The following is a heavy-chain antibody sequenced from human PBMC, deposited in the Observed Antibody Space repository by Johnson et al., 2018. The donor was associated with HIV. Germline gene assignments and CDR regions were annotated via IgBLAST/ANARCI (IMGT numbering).Heavy chain of an antibody. CDR3: ARDSKVPRYNWNDAGFDM. D-gene: IGHD1-1*01. CDR2: IKSKTDGGTT. V-gene: IGHV3-15*01. CDR1: GFTFSNAW. Sequence: VQLVESGGGLVKPGGSLRLSCAASGFTFSNAWMSWVRQAPGKGLEWVGRIKSKTDGGTTDYAAPVKGRFTISRDDSKNTLYLQMNSLRVEDTAVYYCARDSKVPRYNWNDAGFDMWGQGTMVTVSS. J-gene: IGHJ3*02.